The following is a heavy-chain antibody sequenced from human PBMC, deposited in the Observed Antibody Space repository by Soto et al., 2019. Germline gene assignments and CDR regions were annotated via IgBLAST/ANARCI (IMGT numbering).Heavy chain of an antibody. D-gene: IGHD3-22*01. CDR2: ISGSGGST. J-gene: IGHJ3*02. V-gene: IGHV3-23*01. CDR3: AKGTLAYYYDSSGYLGSAFDI. Sequence: GGSLRLSCAASGFSYRSYAMSWVRPPPRKGLEWVSAISGSGGSTYYADSVKGRFTISRDNSKNTLYLQMNSLRAEDTAVYYCAKGTLAYYYDSSGYLGSAFDIWGQGTMVTVSS. CDR1: GFSYRSYA.